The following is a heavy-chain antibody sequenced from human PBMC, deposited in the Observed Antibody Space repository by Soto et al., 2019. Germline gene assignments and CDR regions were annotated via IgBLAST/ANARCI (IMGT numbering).Heavy chain of an antibody. Sequence: ESGGGVVQPGRSLRLSCAASGFTFRSYAMSWVRQAPGKGLEWVSAISGSGGSTYYADSVKGRFTISRDNSKNTLYLQMNSLRAEDTAVYYCAKGQDIVRRGYYYYGMDVWGQGTTVTVSS. J-gene: IGHJ6*02. CDR2: ISGSGGST. D-gene: IGHD2-15*01. CDR3: AKGQDIVRRGYYYYGMDV. V-gene: IGHV3-23*01. CDR1: GFTFRSYA.